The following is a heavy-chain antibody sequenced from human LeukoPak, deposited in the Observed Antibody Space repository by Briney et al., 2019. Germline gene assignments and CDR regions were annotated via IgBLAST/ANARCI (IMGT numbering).Heavy chain of an antibody. V-gene: IGHV3-48*01. CDR2: ISSSISTI. D-gene: IGHD3-22*01. J-gene: IGHJ4*02. Sequence: GGSLRLSCAASGFTFSTYSMNWVRQAPGKGLEWVSYISSSISTIYYADSVKGRFTISRDNAKNSLYLQMNSLRAEDTAVYYCARDQVNYYDSFDYWGQGTLVTVPS. CDR1: GFTFSTYS. CDR3: ARDQVNYYDSFDY.